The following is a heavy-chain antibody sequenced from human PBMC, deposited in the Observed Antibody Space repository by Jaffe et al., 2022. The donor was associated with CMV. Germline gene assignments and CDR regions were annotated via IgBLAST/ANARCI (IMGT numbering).Heavy chain of an antibody. CDR1: GFTFSSYE. V-gene: IGHV3-48*03. Sequence: EVQLVESGGGLVQPGGSLRLSCAASGFTFSSYEMNWVRQAPGKGLEWVSYISSSGSTIYYADSVKGRFTISRDNAKNSLYLQMNSLRAEDTAVYYCARGPPTYYYGSGTHLHWGQGTLVTVSS. CDR2: ISSSGSTI. D-gene: IGHD3-10*01. CDR3: ARGPPTYYYGSGTHLH. J-gene: IGHJ4*02.